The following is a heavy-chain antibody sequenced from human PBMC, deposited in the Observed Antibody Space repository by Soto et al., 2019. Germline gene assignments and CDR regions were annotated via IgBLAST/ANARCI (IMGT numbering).Heavy chain of an antibody. J-gene: IGHJ4*02. V-gene: IGHV1-3*01. Sequence: QVQLVQSGAEVKQPGASVKVSCKASGYTFTSYAMHWVRQAPGQRLEWMGWINAGNGNTKYSQKFQGRVTITRDTSASTAYMGLSSLRSEDTAVYCCAGDLGGWAGCWGQGALGTVSS. CDR2: INAGNGNT. CDR1: GYTFTSYA. D-gene: IGHD1-26*01. CDR3: AGDLGGWAGC.